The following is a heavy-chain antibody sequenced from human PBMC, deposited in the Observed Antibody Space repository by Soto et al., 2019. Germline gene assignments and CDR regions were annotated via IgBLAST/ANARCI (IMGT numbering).Heavy chain of an antibody. V-gene: IGHV3-53*01. J-gene: IGHJ5*02. Sequence: LRLSCAASGLTVSSNYMTWVRQAPGKGLEWVSVMYSGGSKYYADSVKGRFTISRDNSKNTLYLQMTSLRADDTAVYYCARDQGCSGGNCYNWFDPWGQGTLVTVS. D-gene: IGHD2-15*01. CDR1: GLTVSSNY. CDR2: MYSGGSK. CDR3: ARDQGCSGGNCYNWFDP.